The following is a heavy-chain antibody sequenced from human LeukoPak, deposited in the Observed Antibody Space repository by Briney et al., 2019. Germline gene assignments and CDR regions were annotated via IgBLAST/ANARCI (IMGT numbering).Heavy chain of an antibody. CDR2: ISSSSSYI. J-gene: IGHJ6*03. CDR3: AREGPYYYYMDV. V-gene: IGHV3-21*01. CDR1: GFTFSSYS. Sequence: GGSLRLPCAASGFTFSSYSMNWVRQAPGKGLEWVSSISSSSSYIYYADSVKGRFTISRDNAKNSLYLQMNSLRAEDTAVYYCAREGPYYYYMDVWGKGTTVTVSS.